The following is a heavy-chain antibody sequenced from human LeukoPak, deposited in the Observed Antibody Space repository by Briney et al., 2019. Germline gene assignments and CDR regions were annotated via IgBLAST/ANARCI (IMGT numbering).Heavy chain of an antibody. D-gene: IGHD3-10*01. V-gene: IGHV1-18*01. CDR1: GYTFTSYG. CDR3: ARDQDSLVRGVIGY. Sequence: ASVKVSCKASGYTFTSYGISWVRQAPGQGLEWMGWFGPYNGNTNYAQNLQGRVTMTTDTSTSAAYMELGSLGSDDTAVYYCARDQDSLVRGVIGYWGQGTLVTVSS. CDR2: FGPYNGNT. J-gene: IGHJ4*02.